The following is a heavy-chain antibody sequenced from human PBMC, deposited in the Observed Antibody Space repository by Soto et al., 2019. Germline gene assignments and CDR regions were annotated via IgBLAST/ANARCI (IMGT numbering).Heavy chain of an antibody. D-gene: IGHD1-7*01. V-gene: IGHV3-30*18. CDR3: AKDRVGGTFYTPLAF. CDR1: GFNFDNYG. Sequence: GGSLRLSCQASGFNFDNYGMHWVRQAPGKGLEWVAVITYDGSFQYYADSVKGRFTISRDNSKNTLSLHLNTLKPEGTAVYHCAKDRVGGTFYTPLAFWGQGTLVTVSS. J-gene: IGHJ4*02. CDR2: ITYDGSFQ.